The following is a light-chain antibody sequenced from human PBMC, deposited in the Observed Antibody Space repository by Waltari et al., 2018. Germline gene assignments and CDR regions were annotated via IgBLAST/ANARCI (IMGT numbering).Light chain of an antibody. CDR1: SSNIGAGYD. CDR2: GNT. Sequence: QSVLTQPPSVSGAPGQRVTISCAGSSSNIGAGYDVNWYHQLPGTAPKLLIFGNTNRPAGVPDRFSGSKSGTSASLAITGLQAEDEAYYYCQSYDSGLSGSVFGGVTKVTVL. V-gene: IGLV1-40*01. J-gene: IGLJ2*01. CDR3: QSYDSGLSGSV.